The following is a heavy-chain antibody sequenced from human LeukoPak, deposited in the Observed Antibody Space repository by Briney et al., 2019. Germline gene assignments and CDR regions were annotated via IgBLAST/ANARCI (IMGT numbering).Heavy chain of an antibody. CDR3: ARGGYSYGYHYYGMDV. V-gene: IGHV1-69*01. CDR1: GGTFSSYA. CDR2: IIPIFGTA. J-gene: IGHJ6*02. Sequence: SVKVSCKASGGTFSSYAISWVRQAPGQGLEWMGGIIPIFGTANYAQKFQGRVTITADESTSTAYMELSSLRSEDTAVYYCARGGYSYGYHYYGMDVWGQGTAVTVSS. D-gene: IGHD5-18*01.